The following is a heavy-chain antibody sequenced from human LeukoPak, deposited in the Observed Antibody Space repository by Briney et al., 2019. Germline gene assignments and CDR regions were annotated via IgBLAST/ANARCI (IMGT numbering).Heavy chain of an antibody. Sequence: KPGGSLRLSCAASGFTFSSYSMNWVRQATGKGLEWDSSISSSSSYIYYADSVKGRFTISRDNAKNSLYLQMNSLRAEDTAVYYCARGGYSSSWYFPFDYWGQGTLVTVSS. D-gene: IGHD6-13*01. CDR2: ISSSSSYI. J-gene: IGHJ4*02. CDR1: GFTFSSYS. V-gene: IGHV3-21*01. CDR3: ARGGYSSSWYFPFDY.